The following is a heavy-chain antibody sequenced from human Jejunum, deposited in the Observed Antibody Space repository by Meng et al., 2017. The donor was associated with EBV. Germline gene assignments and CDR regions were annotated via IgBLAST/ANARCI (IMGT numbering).Heavy chain of an antibody. J-gene: IGHJ4*02. CDR1: GGAFTIYA. Sequence: QAQRGTAWAEVETPRAWVTVSGSSSGGAFTIYAFSWERQAPGQGLEWVGGVIPNFATANYAQKFQGRVTITAEKATSTAYMELRSLRSEDTAVYGFYRSFGGVVADYFDYWGQGTLVTVSS. CDR3: YRSFGGVVADYFDY. V-gene: IGHV1-69*06. D-gene: IGHD3-16*02. CDR2: VIPNFATA.